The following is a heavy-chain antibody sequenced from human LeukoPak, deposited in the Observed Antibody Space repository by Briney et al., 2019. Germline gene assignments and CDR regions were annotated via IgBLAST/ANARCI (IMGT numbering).Heavy chain of an antibody. V-gene: IGHV3-33*01. J-gene: IGHJ4*02. CDR2: IWYDRRNK. D-gene: IGHD4-23*01. CDR1: GFTFSSYG. Sequence: GGSLRLSCAASGFTFSSYGMHWVRQAPGKGLEWVALIWYDRRNKYYADSVKGRFTISRDNSKNTLHLQMSSLRAEDTAVYYCARDYGGDAGLDYWGQGTLVTVSS. CDR3: ARDYGGDAGLDY.